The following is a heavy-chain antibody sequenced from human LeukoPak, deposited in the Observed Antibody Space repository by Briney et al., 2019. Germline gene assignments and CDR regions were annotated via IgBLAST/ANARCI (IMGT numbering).Heavy chain of an antibody. V-gene: IGHV3-23*01. CDR1: GFAFSGYA. Sequence: SGGSLRLSCAASGFAFSGYAMSWVRQAPGKGLEWVSAISGSSGSITYADSVKGRFTISRDNSKNTLYLQMNSLRAEDTAVYYCARAFLFDYWGQGTLVTVSS. J-gene: IGHJ4*02. CDR3: ARAFLFDY. CDR2: ISGSSGSI.